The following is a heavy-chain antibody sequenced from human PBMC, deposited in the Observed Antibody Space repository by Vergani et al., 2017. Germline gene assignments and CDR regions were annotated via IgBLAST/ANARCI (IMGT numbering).Heavy chain of an antibody. CDR2: IYHSGST. J-gene: IGHJ5*02. CDR3: GRTTYGSGSYVGVA. V-gene: IGHV4-38-2*01. D-gene: IGHD3-10*01. CDR1: GYSISSGYY. Sequence: QVQLQESGPGLVKPSETLSLTCAVSGYSISSGYYWGWIRQPPGKGLEWIGSIYHSGSTYYNPSLKSRVTISVDTSKNQFPRKLSSVTAADTAVYYCGRTTYGSGSYVGVAWGQGTLVTVSS.